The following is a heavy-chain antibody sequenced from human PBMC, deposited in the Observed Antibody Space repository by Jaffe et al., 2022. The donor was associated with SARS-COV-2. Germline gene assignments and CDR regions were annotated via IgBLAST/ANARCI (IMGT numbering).Heavy chain of an antibody. V-gene: IGHV3-30*04. J-gene: IGHJ3*02. CDR3: ARVFGGMYSSSRIDFDI. Sequence: QVQLVESGGGVVQPGRSLRLSCAASGFTFSSYAMHWVRQAPGKGLEWVAVISYDGSNKYYADSVKGRFTISRDNSKNTLYLQMNSLRAEDTAVYYCARVFGGMYSSSRIDFDIWGQGTMVTVSS. CDR2: ISYDGSNK. CDR1: GFTFSSYA. D-gene: IGHD6-13*01.